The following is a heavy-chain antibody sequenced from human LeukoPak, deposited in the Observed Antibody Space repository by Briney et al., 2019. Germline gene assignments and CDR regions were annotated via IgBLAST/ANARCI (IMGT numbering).Heavy chain of an antibody. V-gene: IGHV1-69*04. CDR2: IIPILGIA. CDR3: ARDHSSSPDY. D-gene: IGHD6-6*01. CDR1: GGTFSRYA. Sequence: SLKVSCKAFGGTFSRYAFSWVRQAPGQGLEWMGRIIPILGIANYAQKFQGRVTITADKSTSTAYMELSSLRSEDTAVYYCARDHSSSPDYWGQGTLVTVSS. J-gene: IGHJ4*02.